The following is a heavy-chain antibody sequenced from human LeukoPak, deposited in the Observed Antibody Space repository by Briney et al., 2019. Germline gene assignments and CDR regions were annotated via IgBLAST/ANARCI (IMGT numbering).Heavy chain of an antibody. CDR2: IGPNRGGT. D-gene: IGHD2-15*01. V-gene: IGHV1-2*07. CDR3: AMGFCSGITCYPGDY. Sequence: ASVKLSCKASGYTFTDYGIHWVRQAPGQGLEWMGWIGPNRGGTNYAHKFQGRVTMTRDTSITTANMVLTRMTADATALYYCAMGFCSGITCYPGDYWGQGTLLTVSS. CDR1: GYTFTDYG. J-gene: IGHJ4*02.